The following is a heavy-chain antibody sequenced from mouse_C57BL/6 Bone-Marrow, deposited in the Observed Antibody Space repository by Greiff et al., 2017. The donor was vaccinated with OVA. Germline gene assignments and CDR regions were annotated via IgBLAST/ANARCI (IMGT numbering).Heavy chain of an antibody. J-gene: IGHJ1*03. V-gene: IGHV5-16*01. CDR2: INYDGSST. Sequence: EVQLVESEGGLVQPGSSMKLSCTASGFTFSDYYMAWVRQVPEKGLEWVANINYDGSSTYYLDSLKSRFIISRDNAKNILYLQMSSLKSEDTATYYCARDFGPSNFDVWGTGTTVTVSS. CDR3: ARDFGPSNFDV. CDR1: GFTFSDYY.